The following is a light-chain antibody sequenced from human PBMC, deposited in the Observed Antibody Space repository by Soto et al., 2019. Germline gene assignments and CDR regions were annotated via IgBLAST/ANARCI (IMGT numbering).Light chain of an antibody. J-gene: IGLJ1*01. Sequence: QSALTQPASVSGSPGPSITISCTGTSSDVGGYNYVSWYQQHTGKAPKLMIYDVSNRPSGVSKRFSGSKSGNTASLTVSGLQSEEEAAYYCDSYTRSSTYGFGTGTKLTVL. CDR1: SSDVGGYNY. CDR2: DVS. CDR3: DSYTRSSTYG. V-gene: IGLV2-14*01.